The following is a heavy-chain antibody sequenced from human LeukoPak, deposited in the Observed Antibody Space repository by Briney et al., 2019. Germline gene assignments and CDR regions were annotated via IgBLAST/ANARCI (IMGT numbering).Heavy chain of an antibody. Sequence: SVKVSYKASGGTFSSYAISWVRQAPAQGLEWMGRIIPILGIANYAQKFQGRVTITADKSTSTAYMELSSLRSEDTAVYYCARALHYDFWIITHDYWGQGTLVTVSS. J-gene: IGHJ4*02. CDR1: GGTFSSYA. D-gene: IGHD3-3*01. V-gene: IGHV1-69*04. CDR2: IIPILGIA. CDR3: ARALHYDFWIITHDY.